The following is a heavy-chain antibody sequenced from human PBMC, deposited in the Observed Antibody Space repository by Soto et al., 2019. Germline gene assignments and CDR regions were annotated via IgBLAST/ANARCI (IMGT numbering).Heavy chain of an antibody. D-gene: IGHD5-12*01. Sequence: SETLSLTCTVSGASISSGDYYWTWIRQPPGKGLEWIGYIYYSGTTYYNPSLKSRVTISLDTSKNRFSLKLSSVTAADTGVYYCALRFATAWGQGTTGTVCS. CDR2: IYYSGTT. CDR1: GASISSGDYY. V-gene: IGHV4-30-4*01. CDR3: ALRFATA. J-gene: IGHJ6*02.